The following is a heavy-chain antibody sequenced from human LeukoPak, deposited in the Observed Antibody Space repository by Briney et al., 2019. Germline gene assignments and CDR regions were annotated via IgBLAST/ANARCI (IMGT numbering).Heavy chain of an antibody. CDR2: ISGSGGST. CDR3: ALGGCSSTSCYFDY. Sequence: GGSLRLSCAASGFTFSSYSMNWVRQAPGKGLEWVSAISGSGGSTYYADSVKGRFTISRDNAKNSLYLQMNSLRAEDTALYYCALGGCSSTSCYFDYWGQGTLVTVSS. D-gene: IGHD2-2*01. CDR1: GFTFSSYS. J-gene: IGHJ4*02. V-gene: IGHV3-21*04.